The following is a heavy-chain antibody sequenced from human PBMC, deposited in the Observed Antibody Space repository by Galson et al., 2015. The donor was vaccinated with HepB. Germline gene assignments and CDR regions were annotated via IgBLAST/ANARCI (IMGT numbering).Heavy chain of an antibody. CDR2: INAGNGNT. CDR1: GYASTSHP. V-gene: IGHV1-3*01. Sequence: VKVSCKASGYASTSHPMHWARQAPGQRLEWMGWINAGNGNTKYSEKFQGRVTISRDTSASTAYMELSNLRSEDTAVYYCARGGEYFNYWGQGTLVTVSS. D-gene: IGHD4-17*01. CDR3: ARGGEYFNY. J-gene: IGHJ4*02.